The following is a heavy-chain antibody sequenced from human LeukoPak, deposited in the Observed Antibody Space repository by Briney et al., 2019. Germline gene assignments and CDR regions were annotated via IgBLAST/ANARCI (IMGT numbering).Heavy chain of an antibody. CDR1: GGSISSYY. D-gene: IGHD3-10*01. CDR2: VYFSGST. CDR3: ARANGSGSYFFDY. Sequence: SETLSLTCTVSGGSISSYYWSWIRQPPGKGLEWIGYVYFSGSTNYNPSLKSRVTISVDTSKNQLSLKLSSVTAADTAVYYCARANGSGSYFFDYWGQGTLVTVSS. V-gene: IGHV4-59*01. J-gene: IGHJ4*02.